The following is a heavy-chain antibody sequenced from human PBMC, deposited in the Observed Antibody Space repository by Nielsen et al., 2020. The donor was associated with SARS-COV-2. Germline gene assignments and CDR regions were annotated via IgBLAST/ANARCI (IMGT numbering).Heavy chain of an antibody. V-gene: IGHV3-30*04. J-gene: IGHJ4*02. D-gene: IGHD5-24*01. CDR2: ISYDGTE. Sequence: GESLKISCATSGFTFSSHALHWVRQAPGKGLQWMAIISYDGTEHYADSVKGRFTISRDNSKNTAYLQMNSLKLEDTAVYYCARDQMATFDYWGQGTLVTVSS. CDR3: ARDQMATFDY. CDR1: GFTFSSHA.